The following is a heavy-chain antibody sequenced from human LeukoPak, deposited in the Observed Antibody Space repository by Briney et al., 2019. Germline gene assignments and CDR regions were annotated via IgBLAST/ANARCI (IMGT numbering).Heavy chain of an antibody. CDR3: ARPTEAHTYYYDSSGYYDAFDI. CDR2: INPNSGGT. CDR1: GYTFTRYY. Sequence: ASVKVSCKASGYTFTRYYMHWVRQAPGQGLEWMGRINPNSGGTNYAQKFQGRVTMTRDTSISTAYMELSRLRSDDTAVYYCARPTEAHTYYYDSSGYYDAFDIWGQGTMVTVSS. V-gene: IGHV1-2*06. J-gene: IGHJ3*02. D-gene: IGHD3-22*01.